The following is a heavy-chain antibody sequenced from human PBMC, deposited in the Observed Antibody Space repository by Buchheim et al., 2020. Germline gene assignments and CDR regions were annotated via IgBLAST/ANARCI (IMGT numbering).Heavy chain of an antibody. D-gene: IGHD6-19*01. CDR2: IYWDDDK. Sequence: QITLKESGPTLVKSTQTLTLTCTFSGFSLSTGGVGVGWIRQSPGKALELLALIYWDDDKRYSPSLRSSPTIIKNTSKNPFVLIMTNMDPVETATYYCAHRGLSAGYSSGGDGGYFDAWGQGTL. V-gene: IGHV2-5*02. CDR1: GFSLSTGGVG. J-gene: IGHJ4*02. CDR3: AHRGLSAGYSSGGDGGYFDA.